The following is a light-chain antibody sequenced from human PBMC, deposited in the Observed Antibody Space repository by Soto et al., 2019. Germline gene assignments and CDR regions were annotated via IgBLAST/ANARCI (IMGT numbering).Light chain of an antibody. J-gene: IGLJ3*02. Sequence: QTVVTQSPSASASLGASVKLTCTLSSGHSSYAIAWHQQQPEKGPRYLMKLNSDGSHSTGDGIPDRFSGSSSGAERYLTISSLQSEDEADYYCQTWGTGMVFGGGTKLTVL. CDR3: QTWGTGMV. CDR2: LNSDGSH. V-gene: IGLV4-69*01. CDR1: SGHSSYA.